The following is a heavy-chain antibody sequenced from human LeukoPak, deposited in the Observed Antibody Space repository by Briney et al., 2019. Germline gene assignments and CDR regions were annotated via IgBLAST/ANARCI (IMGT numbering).Heavy chain of an antibody. CDR1: GGSISSSSYY. D-gene: IGHD3-10*01. J-gene: IGHJ5*02. V-gene: IGHV4-39*07. CDR2: IYYSGST. Sequence: SETLSLTCTVSGGSISSSSYYWGWIRQPPGKGLEWIGSIYYSGSTYYNPSLKSRVTISLDTSKNQFSLKLSSVTAADTAVYYCARDFYGSGIGSWFDPWGQGTLVTVSS. CDR3: ARDFYGSGIGSWFDP.